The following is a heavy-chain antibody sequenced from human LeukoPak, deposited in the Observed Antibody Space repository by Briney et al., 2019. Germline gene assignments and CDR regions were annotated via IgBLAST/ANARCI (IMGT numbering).Heavy chain of an antibody. CDR2: IYYTGST. J-gene: IGHJ6*02. CDR3: ARGVYYGMDV. V-gene: IGHV4-39*07. CDR1: AGSISSSSYY. Sequence: SETLSLTCTVSAGSISSSSYYWGWIRQPPGKGLEWIGSIYYTGSTYYNPSLKSRVTISVDTSKYQFSLKLSSVTAADTAVYYCARGVYYGMDVWGQGTTVTVSS.